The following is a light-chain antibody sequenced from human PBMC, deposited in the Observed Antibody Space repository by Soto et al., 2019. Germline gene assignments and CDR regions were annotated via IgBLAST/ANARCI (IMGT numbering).Light chain of an antibody. CDR3: QQYNTWLWT. J-gene: IGKJ1*01. CDR2: GAS. CDR1: QSVNAN. Sequence: EVVMTQSPATLSVSPGERATLSCRASQSVNANLAWYQQKPGQAPGLLIHGASNRATGVPARFSGSGFGTEFILTITSLQSEDFAVYYCQQYNTWLWTLGQGTKVEI. V-gene: IGKV3-15*01.